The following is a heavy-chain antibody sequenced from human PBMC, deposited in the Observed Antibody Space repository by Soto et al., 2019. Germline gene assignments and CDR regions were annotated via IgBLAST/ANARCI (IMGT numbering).Heavy chain of an antibody. Sequence: GGSLRLSCAASGFTFGDYAMSWFRQAPGKGLEWVGFIRSKAYGGTTEYAASVKGRFTISRDDSKSIAYLQMNSLKTEDTAVYYCTRVRGPDTAMVNGDYWGQGTLVTVSS. CDR2: IRSKAYGGTT. D-gene: IGHD5-18*01. V-gene: IGHV3-49*03. J-gene: IGHJ4*02. CDR1: GFTFGDYA. CDR3: TRVRGPDTAMVNGDY.